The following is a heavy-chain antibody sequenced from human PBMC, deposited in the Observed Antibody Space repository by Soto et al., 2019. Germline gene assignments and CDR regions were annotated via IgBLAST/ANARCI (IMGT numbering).Heavy chain of an antibody. V-gene: IGHV3-23*01. CDR3: ARAAGGGSVNWYFDL. CDR1: GFTFSSYA. CDR2: ISGSGGST. J-gene: IGHJ2*01. D-gene: IGHD2-15*01. Sequence: EVQLLESGGGLVQPGGSLRLSCAASGFTFSSYAMSWVRQAPGKGLEWVSAISGSGGSTYYADSVKGRFTISRDNSKNTLYLQRNSLRAEDMGVYYCARAAGGGSVNWYFDLWGRGTLVTVSS.